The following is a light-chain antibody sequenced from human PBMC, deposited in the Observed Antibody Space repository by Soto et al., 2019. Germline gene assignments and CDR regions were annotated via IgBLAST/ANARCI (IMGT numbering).Light chain of an antibody. CDR2: KAS. Sequence: DIQMTQSPSTLSASVGDRVTITCRASQSISSWLAWYQQKPGKAPKILIYKASSLESGVPSRFSGSGSGTXXXXXXXXXXPXXXXTYYCQXXNSFPTFGQGTKVEIK. CDR1: QSISSW. CDR3: QXXNSFPT. V-gene: IGKV1-5*03. J-gene: IGKJ1*01.